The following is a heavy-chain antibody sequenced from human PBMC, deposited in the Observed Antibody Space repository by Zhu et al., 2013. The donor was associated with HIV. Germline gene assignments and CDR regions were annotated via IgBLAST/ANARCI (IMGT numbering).Heavy chain of an antibody. CDR2: ISYDGGNK. D-gene: IGHD6-6*01. J-gene: IGHJ3*01. CDR3: ARDWKYRVNPRDDAFDV. CDR1: GFIFSDYG. Sequence: VQLVESGGGVGQPGRSLRLSCAASGFIFSDYGMHWVRQAPGKGLEWVAVISYDGGNKYYVDSVKGRFTISRDNSKNTLYLQMNSLRAEDTAVYYCARDWKYRVNPRDDAFDVWAKGQWSSSLQ. V-gene: IGHV3-30*03.